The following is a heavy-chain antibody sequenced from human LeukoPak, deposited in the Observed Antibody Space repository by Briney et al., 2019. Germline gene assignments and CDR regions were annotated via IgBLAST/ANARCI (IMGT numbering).Heavy chain of an antibody. CDR3: ARGGMVRGVIVYYYYYYMDV. D-gene: IGHD3-10*01. V-gene: IGHV1-8*01. J-gene: IGHJ6*03. CDR1: GYTFTSYD. Sequence: ASVKVSCKASGYTFTSYDINWVRQAPGQGLEWMGWMNPNSGNTGYAQKFQGRVTMTRNTSISTAYMELSSLRSEDTAVYYCARGGMVRGVIVYYYYYYMDVWGKGTTVTISS. CDR2: MNPNSGNT.